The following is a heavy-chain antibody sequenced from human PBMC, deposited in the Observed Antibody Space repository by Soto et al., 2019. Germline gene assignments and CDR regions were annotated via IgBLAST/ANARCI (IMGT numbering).Heavy chain of an antibody. D-gene: IGHD3-3*01. J-gene: IGHJ4*02. CDR1: GGSISSYY. CDR3: AKISFPDFWSGYYRD. Sequence: SETLSLTCTVSGGSISSYYWSWIRQPPGKGLEWIGYIYYSGSTNYNPSLKSRVTISVDTSKNQFSLKLSSVTAADTAVYYCAKISFPDFWSGYYRDWGQGTLVTVSS. CDR2: IYYSGST. V-gene: IGHV4-59*08.